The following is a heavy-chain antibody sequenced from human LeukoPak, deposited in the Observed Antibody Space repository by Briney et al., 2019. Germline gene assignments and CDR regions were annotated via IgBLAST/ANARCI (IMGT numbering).Heavy chain of an antibody. CDR2: ISSSGSTI. V-gene: IGHV3-11*04. CDR1: GFTFSDYY. D-gene: IGHD2-15*01. CDR3: ARDRGEVYCSGGSCYPKRDDAFDI. J-gene: IGHJ3*02. Sequence: GGSLRLSCPASGFTFSDYYMSWIRQAPGKGLEGVSYISSSGSTIYYAHSVKGRFTISRDNAKNSLYLQMNSLRAEDTAVYYCARDRGEVYCSGGSCYPKRDDAFDIWGQGTMVTVSS.